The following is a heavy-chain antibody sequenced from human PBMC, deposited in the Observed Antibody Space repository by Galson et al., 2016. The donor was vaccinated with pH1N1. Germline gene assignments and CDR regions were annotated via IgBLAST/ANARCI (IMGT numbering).Heavy chain of an antibody. Sequence: SLRLSCAASGFTFSGSAMHWVRQASGKGLEWVGRIRSKADSYAAAYAASMKGRFTISSDDSKNTTFLQMNSLNTEDTAVYYCTRSRGYGFDYWGQGTLVTVSS. D-gene: IGHD5-12*01. CDR2: IRSKADSYAA. V-gene: IGHV3-73*01. CDR1: GFTFSGSA. CDR3: TRSRGYGFDY. J-gene: IGHJ4*02.